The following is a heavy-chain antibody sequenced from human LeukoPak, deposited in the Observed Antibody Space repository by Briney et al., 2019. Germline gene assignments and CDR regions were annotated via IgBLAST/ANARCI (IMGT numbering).Heavy chain of an antibody. CDR3: AKTKGGYHINWFDP. V-gene: IGHV3-23*01. J-gene: IGHJ5*02. D-gene: IGHD3-22*01. CDR1: GLTFTSYI. CDR2: ISGSGGST. Sequence: GGSLRLSCATSGLTFTSYIMHWVRQAPGKGLEWVSAISGSGGSTYYADSVKGRFTISRDNSKNTLYLQMNSLRAEDTAVYYCAKTKGGYHINWFDPWGQGTLVTVSS.